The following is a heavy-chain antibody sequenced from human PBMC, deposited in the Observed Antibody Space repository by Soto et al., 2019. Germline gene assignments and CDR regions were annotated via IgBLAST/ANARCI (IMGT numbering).Heavy chain of an antibody. CDR1: GGTFSSYA. D-gene: IGHD3-22*01. J-gene: IGHJ4*02. CDR3: ASTPSGSSGYLYFDY. CDR2: IIPIFGTA. Sequence: SVKVSCKASGGTFSSYAISWVRQAPGQGLEWMGGIIPIFGTANYAQKFQGRVTITADESTSTAYMELSSLRSEDTAVYYCASTPSGSSGYLYFDYWGQGTLVTVSS. V-gene: IGHV1-69*13.